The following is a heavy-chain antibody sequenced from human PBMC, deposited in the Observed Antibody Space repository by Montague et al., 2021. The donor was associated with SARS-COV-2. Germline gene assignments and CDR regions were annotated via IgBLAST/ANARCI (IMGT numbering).Heavy chain of an antibody. J-gene: IGHJ6*02. Sequence: TLSLTCTVSGGSISSGGYYWSWIRQHPGKGLEWIGYIYYSGSNYYNPSLKSRVTISVDTSKNQFSLKLSSVTAADTAVYYCARVLSHRAIFGVVIINGMDVWGQGTTVTVSS. CDR3: ARVLSHRAIFGVVIINGMDV. CDR2: IYYSGSN. V-gene: IGHV4-31*03. CDR1: GGSISSGGYY. D-gene: IGHD3-3*01.